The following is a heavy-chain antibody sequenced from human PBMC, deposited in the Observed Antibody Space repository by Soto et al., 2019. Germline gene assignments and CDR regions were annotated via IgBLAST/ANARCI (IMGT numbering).Heavy chain of an antibody. J-gene: IGHJ5*02. Sequence: SETLSLTCTVSGGSISSYYGSWIRQPPGKGLEWIGYIYYSGSTNYNPSLKSRVTISVDTSKNQFSLKLSSVTAADTAVYYCARISGSYWFDPCGQGTLVTVSS. D-gene: IGHD1-26*01. CDR3: ARISGSYWFDP. V-gene: IGHV4-59*01. CDR1: GGSISSYY. CDR2: IYYSGST.